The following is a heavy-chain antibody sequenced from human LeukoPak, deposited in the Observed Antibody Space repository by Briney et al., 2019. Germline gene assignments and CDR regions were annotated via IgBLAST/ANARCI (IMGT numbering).Heavy chain of an antibody. Sequence: GGSLRLSCAASGFTFSSYAMHWVRQAPGKGLEWVAVIAYDASNKYYADSVKGRFTISRDNSNNTLYLQMNNLRADDTAVYYCAKDRGHCSGGSCYLIDHWGQGTLVTVSS. D-gene: IGHD2-15*01. J-gene: IGHJ4*02. CDR3: AKDRGHCSGGSCYLIDH. V-gene: IGHV3-30*07. CDR2: IAYDASNK. CDR1: GFTFSSYA.